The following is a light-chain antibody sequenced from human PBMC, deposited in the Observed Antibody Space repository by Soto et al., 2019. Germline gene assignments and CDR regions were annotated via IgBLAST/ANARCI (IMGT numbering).Light chain of an antibody. Sequence: EIVLTQSPGTLSLSPGERATLSCRASQSVSSNYLTWYQQKPGQPPRLLIYGASSRAIGIPDRFSGSGSGTDFTLTISRLEPEDFAVYYCQQYGSSPLTFGGGTKVEIK. CDR3: QQYGSSPLT. V-gene: IGKV3-20*01. CDR1: QSVSSNY. CDR2: GAS. J-gene: IGKJ4*01.